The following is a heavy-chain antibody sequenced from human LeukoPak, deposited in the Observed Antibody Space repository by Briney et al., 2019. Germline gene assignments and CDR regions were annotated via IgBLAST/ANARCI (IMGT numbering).Heavy chain of an antibody. V-gene: IGHV3-74*03. CDR1: GFTFSGYC. CDR2: INSDGYSI. CDR3: TRAGYSSGFDS. Sequence: PGGSLRLSCAASGFTFSGYCMHWVRQAPGKGLVWVSRINSDGYSITYADSVKGRFTISRDNAKNTLYLQMNSLIAEDTAVYFCTRAGYSSGFDSWGQGTLVTVSS. J-gene: IGHJ5*01. D-gene: IGHD6-19*01.